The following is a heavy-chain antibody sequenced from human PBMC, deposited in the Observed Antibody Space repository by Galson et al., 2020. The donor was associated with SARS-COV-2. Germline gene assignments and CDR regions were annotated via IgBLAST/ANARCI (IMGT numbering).Heavy chain of an antibody. CDR2: INYSGHT. J-gene: IGHJ3*01. D-gene: IGHD5-18*01. Sequence: SETLSLTCAVSGGSFGGDYWTWIRQPPGKGLEWIAEINYSGHTKYNPPLKSRGTMSIDTSMKQFSLKLISVTAADTTIYYCARVRVDTGFPRAFDLWGQGTMVTVSS. V-gene: IGHV4-34*01. CDR3: ARVRVDTGFPRAFDL. CDR1: GGSFGGDY.